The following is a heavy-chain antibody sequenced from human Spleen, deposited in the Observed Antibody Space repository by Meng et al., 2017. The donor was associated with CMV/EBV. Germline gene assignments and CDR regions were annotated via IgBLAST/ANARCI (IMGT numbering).Heavy chain of an antibody. V-gene: IGHV5-51*01. Sequence: CKACEYVFTVYWIAWVRQIPGKGLEWMGMIYPADSDTTYRPSFQGQVTMSADRATTTAYLQWNSLKASDSAMYYCVRRLTGTAQFDPWGQGTLVTVSS. CDR1: EYVFTVYW. CDR3: VRRLTGTAQFDP. CDR2: IYPADSDT. J-gene: IGHJ5*02. D-gene: IGHD1-7*01.